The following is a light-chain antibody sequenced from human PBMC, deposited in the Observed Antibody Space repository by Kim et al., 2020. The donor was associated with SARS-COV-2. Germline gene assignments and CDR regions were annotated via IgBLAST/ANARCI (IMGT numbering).Light chain of an antibody. CDR2: EVN. CDR1: NSDVGSYNR. V-gene: IGLV2-18*02. Sequence: GQSVTISCTGTNSDVGSYNRVSWYQQPPRTAPQLMIYEVNNRPSGVPDRFSGSKSGNTASLTISGLQAEDEADYYCSSYTTSSTVVFGGGTQLTVL. J-gene: IGLJ3*02. CDR3: SSYTTSSTVV.